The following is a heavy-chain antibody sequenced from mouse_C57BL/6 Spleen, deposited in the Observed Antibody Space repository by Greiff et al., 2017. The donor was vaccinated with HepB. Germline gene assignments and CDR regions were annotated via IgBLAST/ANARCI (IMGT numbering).Heavy chain of an antibody. CDR3: AREGFGSVYNYAMDY. CDR1: GYTFTSYW. Sequence: QVQLKQPGAELVKPGASVKLSCKASGYTFTSYWMHWVKQRPGRGLEWIGRIDPNSGGTKYNEKFKSKATLTVDKPSSTAYMQLSSLTSEDSAVYYCAREGFGSVYNYAMDYWGQGTSVTVSS. J-gene: IGHJ4*01. CDR2: IDPNSGGT. V-gene: IGHV1-72*01. D-gene: IGHD1-1*01.